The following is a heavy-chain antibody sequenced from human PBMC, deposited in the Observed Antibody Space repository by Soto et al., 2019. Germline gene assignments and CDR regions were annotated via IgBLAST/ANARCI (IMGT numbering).Heavy chain of an antibody. J-gene: IGHJ4*02. V-gene: IGHV4-59*08. Sequence: PSETLSLTCSVSGGSISNYYWSWIRQPPGKGLEWIGYIYNTGSTNYNPSLKSRVTISVDTSKSQFSLKLDSVTAADTAVYYCARHKLLGSAYYFDYWGQGTLVTVSS. CDR2: IYNTGST. CDR1: GGSISNYY. CDR3: ARHKLLGSAYYFDY. D-gene: IGHD3-3*02.